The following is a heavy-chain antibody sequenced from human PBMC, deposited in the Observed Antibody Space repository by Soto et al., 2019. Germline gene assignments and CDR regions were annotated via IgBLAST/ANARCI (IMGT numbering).Heavy chain of an antibody. Sequence: HPGGSLRLSCAASGFTFDDYAMHWVRQAPGKGLEWVSGISWNSGSIGYADSVKGRFTISRDNAKNSLYLQMNSLRAEDTALYYCAKDFGAYYDSSGYFNDYWRQGTLDIVSS. J-gene: IGHJ4*02. V-gene: IGHV3-9*01. CDR2: ISWNSGSI. CDR1: GFTFDDYA. D-gene: IGHD3-22*01. CDR3: AKDFGAYYDSSGYFNDY.